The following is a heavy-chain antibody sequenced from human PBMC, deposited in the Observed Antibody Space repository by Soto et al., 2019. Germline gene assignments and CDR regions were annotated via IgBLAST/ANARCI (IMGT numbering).Heavy chain of an antibody. CDR3: AINYYDSSGYLY. D-gene: IGHD3-22*01. CDR1: GHTLINYY. V-gene: IGHV1-46*01. J-gene: IGHJ4*02. Sequence: AAVKVSCKTSGHTLINYYMHWVRQAPGQGLDWLGKIDPSGNGTSYAERFQGRITLTSDTSTKTVYVELSSLRSEDTAIYYCAINYYDSSGYLYWGQGTLVTVCS. CDR2: IDPSGNGT.